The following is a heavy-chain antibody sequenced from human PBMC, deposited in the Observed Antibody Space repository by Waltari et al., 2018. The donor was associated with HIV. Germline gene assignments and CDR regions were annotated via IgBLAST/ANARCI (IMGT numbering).Heavy chain of an antibody. CDR2: INTNTGNP. CDR3: ARAREWELLYPIDY. CDR1: GYTFLNYA. J-gene: IGHJ4*02. D-gene: IGHD1-26*01. V-gene: IGHV7-4-1*02. Sequence: QVQLVKSGSELKKHGASVKVSCKAFGYTFLNYAINWVRQAPGQGLEWMGWINTNTGNPTYAQGFTGRFVFSLDPSVSTAYLQISSLKTEDTAVYYCARAREWELLYPIDYWGQGTLVTVS.